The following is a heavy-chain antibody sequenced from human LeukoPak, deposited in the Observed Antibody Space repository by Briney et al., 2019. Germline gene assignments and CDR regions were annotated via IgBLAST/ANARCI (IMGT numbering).Heavy chain of an antibody. Sequence: GGSLRLSCAASGFTFSSFWMSWVRQAPGRGLEWVANINQDGSGKYFVDSVKGRFTISRDNAKNSLYLQMNSLRAEDTAVYYCARGVSGEPWGQGTLVTVSS. CDR1: GFTFSSFW. J-gene: IGHJ5*02. CDR3: ARGVSGEP. V-gene: IGHV3-7*01. D-gene: IGHD1-14*01. CDR2: INQDGSGK.